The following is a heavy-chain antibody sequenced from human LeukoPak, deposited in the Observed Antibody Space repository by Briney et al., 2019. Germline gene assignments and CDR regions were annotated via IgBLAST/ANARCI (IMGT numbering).Heavy chain of an antibody. Sequence: LETLSLTCTVSGGSISSYYWSWIRQPAGKGLEWIGRIYTSGSTNYNPSLKSRVTMSVDTSKNQFSLKLSSVTAADTAVYYCARGYSVYYDSSRPDAFDIWGQGTMVTVSS. J-gene: IGHJ3*02. CDR3: ARGYSVYYDSSRPDAFDI. V-gene: IGHV4-4*07. CDR1: GGSISSYY. D-gene: IGHD3-22*01. CDR2: IYTSGST.